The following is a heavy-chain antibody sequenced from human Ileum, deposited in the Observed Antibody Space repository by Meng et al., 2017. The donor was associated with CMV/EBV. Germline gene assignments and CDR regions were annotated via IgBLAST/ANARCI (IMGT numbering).Heavy chain of an antibody. CDR3: ARGRFCSPPSCYLRSYFDF. D-gene: IGHD2-15*01. J-gene: IGHJ4*02. V-gene: IGHV4-34*01. CDR2: INYSGIT. CDR1: GGSFSDSFSDYY. Sequence: SETLSLTCAVYGGSFSDSFSDYYWNWIRQTPGKGLEWIGEINYSGITNYNPSLKSRVTISVDTSKNQFSLMVTSVTAADTAVYYCARGRFCSPPSCYLRSYFDFWGQGTLVTVSS.